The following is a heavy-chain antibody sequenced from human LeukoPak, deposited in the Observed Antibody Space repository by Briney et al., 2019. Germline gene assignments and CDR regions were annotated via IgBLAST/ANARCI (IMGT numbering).Heavy chain of an antibody. J-gene: IGHJ4*02. CDR1: GGTFSSYA. D-gene: IGHD6-6*01. V-gene: IGHV1-69*04. CDR2: IIPILGIA. CDR3: ARVGSSSSLDY. Sequence: GASVKVSCKASGGTFSSYAISWVRQAPGQGLEWMGRIIPILGIANYAQKFQGRVTITADKSTSTAYTELSSLRSEDTAVYYCARVGSSSSLDYWGQGTLVTVSS.